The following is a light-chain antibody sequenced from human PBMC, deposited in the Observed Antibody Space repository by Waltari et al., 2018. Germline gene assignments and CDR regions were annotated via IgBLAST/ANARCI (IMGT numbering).Light chain of an antibody. J-gene: IGLJ2*01. V-gene: IGLV1-47*01. CDR3: ATWDDSRSF. CDR1: GSNIKSSY. Sequence: QSVLTQPPSVSGTPGQRLTISCSGSGSNIKSSYIYWYQKLAGSAPKLLIVENDQRPSGVPDRFSASKSGTSASRAINGLRSEDEALYYCATWDDSRSFFGGGTKLTVL. CDR2: END.